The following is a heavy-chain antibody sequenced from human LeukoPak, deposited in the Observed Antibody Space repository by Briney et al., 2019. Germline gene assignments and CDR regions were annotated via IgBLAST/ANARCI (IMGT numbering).Heavy chain of an antibody. D-gene: IGHD6-6*01. Sequence: GGSLRLSCAASGFTFSSYGMHWVRQAPGKGLEWAAFIRYDGSNKYYADSVKGRFTISRDNSKNTLYLQMNSLRAEDTAVYYCAKDLGSSWEFDYWGQGTLVTVSS. CDR3: AKDLGSSWEFDY. J-gene: IGHJ4*02. V-gene: IGHV3-30*02. CDR1: GFTFSSYG. CDR2: IRYDGSNK.